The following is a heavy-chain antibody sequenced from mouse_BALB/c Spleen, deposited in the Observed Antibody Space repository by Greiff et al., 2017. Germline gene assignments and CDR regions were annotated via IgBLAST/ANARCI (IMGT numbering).Heavy chain of an antibody. V-gene: IGHV2-2*02. J-gene: IGHJ2*01. CDR3: ARNGYDFDY. CDR1: GFSLTGYG. D-gene: IGHD2-2*01. CDR2: IWSGGST. Sequence: QVQLKESGPGLVAPSQSLSITCTVSGFSLTGYGVNWVRQPPGKGLEWLGMIWSGGSTDYNAAFISRLSISKDNSKSQVFFKMNSLQANDTAIYYCARNGYDFDYWGQGTTLTVSS.